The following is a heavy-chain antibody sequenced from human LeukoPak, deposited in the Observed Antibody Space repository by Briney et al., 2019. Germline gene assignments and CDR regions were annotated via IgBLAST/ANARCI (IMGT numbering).Heavy chain of an antibody. CDR2: INHSGST. J-gene: IGHJ4*02. D-gene: IGHD3-22*01. Sequence: PSETLSLTCTVSGGSISSSSYYWGWIRQPPGKGLEWIGEINHSGSTNYNPSLKSRVTISVDTSKNQFSLKLSSVTAADTAVYYCARTDKNSGYYGYWGQGTLVTVSS. CDR1: GGSISSSSYY. CDR3: ARTDKNSGYYGY. V-gene: IGHV4-39*07.